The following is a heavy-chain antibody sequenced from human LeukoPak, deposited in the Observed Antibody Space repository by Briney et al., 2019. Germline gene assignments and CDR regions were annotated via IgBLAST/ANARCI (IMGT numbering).Heavy chain of an antibody. CDR3: ARGARE. CDR2: INHSGST. Sequence: SQTLSLTCAVYGGSFSGYYWSWIRQPPGKGREWIGEINHSGSTNYNPSLKSRVTISVDTPKNQFSLKLSSVTAADTAVYYCARGAREWGQGTLVTVSS. D-gene: IGHD5-24*01. J-gene: IGHJ4*02. V-gene: IGHV4-34*01. CDR1: GGSFSGYY.